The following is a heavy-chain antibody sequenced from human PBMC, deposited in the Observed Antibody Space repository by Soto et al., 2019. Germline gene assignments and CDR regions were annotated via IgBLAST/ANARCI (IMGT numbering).Heavy chain of an antibody. D-gene: IGHD6-25*01. CDR1: GYTFTGYY. CDR2: INPNSGGT. J-gene: IGHJ5*02. CDR3: ARTRLKYSSGTTKKNWFDP. V-gene: IGHV1-2*02. Sequence: ASVKVSCKASGYTFTGYYMHWVRQAPGQGLEWMGWINPNSGGTNYAQKFQGRVTMTRDTSISTAYMELSRLRSDDTAVYYCARTRLKYSSGTTKKNWFDPWGQGTLVTSPQ.